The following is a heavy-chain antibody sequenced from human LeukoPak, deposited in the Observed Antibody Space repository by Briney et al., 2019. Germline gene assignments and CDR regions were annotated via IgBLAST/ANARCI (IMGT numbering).Heavy chain of an antibody. J-gene: IGHJ4*02. D-gene: IGHD5-12*01. V-gene: IGHV3-30*02. CDR2: IRYDGSNK. CDR3: AKDQILDIVATTYFDY. CDR1: GYTFSSYS. Sequence: GGSLRLSCAASGYTFSSYSMNWVRQAPGKGLEWVAFIRYDGSNKYYADSVKGRFTISRDNSKNTLYLQMNSLRAEDTAVYYCAKDQILDIVATTYFDYWGQGTLVTVSS.